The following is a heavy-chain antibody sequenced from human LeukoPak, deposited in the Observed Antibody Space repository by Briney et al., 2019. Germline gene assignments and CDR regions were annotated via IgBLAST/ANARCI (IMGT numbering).Heavy chain of an antibody. CDR3: ARAYYDILTGYYFAPYYFDY. V-gene: IGHV1-2*02. CDR2: INPNSGGT. D-gene: IGHD3-9*01. CDR1: GYTFTGYY. Sequence: GASVKVSCKASGYTFTGYYMHWVRQAPGQGLEWMGWINPNSGGTNYAQKFQGRVTMTRDTSISTAYMELSRLRSDDTAVYYCARAYYDILTGYYFAPYYFDYWGQGTLVTVSS. J-gene: IGHJ4*02.